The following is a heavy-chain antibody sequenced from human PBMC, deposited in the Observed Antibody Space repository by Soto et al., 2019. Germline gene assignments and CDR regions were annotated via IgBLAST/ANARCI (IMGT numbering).Heavy chain of an antibody. J-gene: IGHJ6*03. D-gene: IGHD2-2*01. Sequence: GGSLRLSCAASGFTFSSYSMNWVRQAPGKGLEWVSSISSSSRYIYYADSVKGRFTISRDNAKNSLYLQMNSLRAEDTAVYYCARRYRYCSSTSCWRDYYYYYMDVWGKGTTVTVSS. CDR2: ISSSSRYI. CDR3: ARRYRYCSSTSCWRDYYYYYMDV. CDR1: GFTFSSYS. V-gene: IGHV3-21*01.